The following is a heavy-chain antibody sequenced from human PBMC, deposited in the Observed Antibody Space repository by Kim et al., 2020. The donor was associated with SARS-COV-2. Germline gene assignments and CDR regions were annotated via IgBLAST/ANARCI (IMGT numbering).Heavy chain of an antibody. V-gene: IGHV1-2*02. J-gene: IGHJ4*02. CDR1: GYTFTDYY. Sequence: ASVKVSCKASGYTFTDYYIHWVRQAPGQGLEWMGWINPYRGDTNYAQKFQGRVTMTRDTSISTPYVELSSLRSDDTAVYYCARSAHFWSGHYLDFWGQGTLITVSS. CDR2: INPYRGDT. CDR3: ARSAHFWSGHYLDF. D-gene: IGHD3-3*01.